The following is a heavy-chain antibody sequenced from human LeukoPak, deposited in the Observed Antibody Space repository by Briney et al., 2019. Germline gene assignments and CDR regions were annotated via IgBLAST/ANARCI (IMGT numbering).Heavy chain of an antibody. J-gene: IGHJ4*02. CDR1: GFTFSDYY. V-gene: IGHV3-11*01. Sequence: GGSLRLSCAASGFTFSDYYMGWIHQAPGKGLEWVSYISSSGSTIYYADSVKGRFTISRDNAKNSLYLQMNSLRAEDTAVYYCATGFRDYDYVWGTKFDYWGQGTLVTVSS. D-gene: IGHD3-16*01. CDR2: ISSSGSTI. CDR3: ATGFRDYDYVWGTKFDY.